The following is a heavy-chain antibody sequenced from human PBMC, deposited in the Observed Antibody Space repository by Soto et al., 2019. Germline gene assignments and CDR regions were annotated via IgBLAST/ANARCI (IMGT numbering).Heavy chain of an antibody. CDR1: GFTFSSYW. V-gene: IGHV3-74*01. CDR2: INSDGSST. D-gene: IGHD3-16*01. CDR3: ARSPLLGADPEFDY. J-gene: IGHJ4*02. Sequence: GGSLRLSCAASGFTFSSYWMHWVRQAPGKGLVWVSRINSDGSSTSYADSVKGRFTISRDNAKNTLYLQMNSLRAEDTAVYYCARSPLLGADPEFDYWGQGTLVTVSS.